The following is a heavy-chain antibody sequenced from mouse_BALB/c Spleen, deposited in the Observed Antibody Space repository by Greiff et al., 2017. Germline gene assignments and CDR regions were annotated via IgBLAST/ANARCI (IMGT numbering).Heavy chain of an antibody. CDR1: GYTFTDYY. Sequence: VQLQQSGPELVKPGASVKMSCKASGYTFTDYYMKWVKQSHGKSLEWIGDINPNNGDTFYNQKFKGKATLTVDKSSSTAYMQLNSLTSEDSAVYYWANDGDDGGEGRGGTVAAESQSFPKGGT. CDR2: INPNNGDT. CDR3: ANDGDDGGEGRGGTVAAESQSFPK. D-gene: IGHD2-3*01. V-gene: IGHV1-26*01. J-gene: IGHJ1*03.